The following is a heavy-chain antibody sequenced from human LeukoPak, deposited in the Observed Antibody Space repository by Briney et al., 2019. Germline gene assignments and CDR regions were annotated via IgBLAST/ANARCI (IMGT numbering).Heavy chain of an antibody. CDR3: AKGSYYDSSGSFYFDY. V-gene: IGHV3-23*01. D-gene: IGHD3-22*01. CDR1: GFTFSSYA. J-gene: IGHJ4*02. Sequence: GGPLRLSCAASGFTFSSYAMSWVRQAPGKGLEWVSGISGSGDNTYYADSVKGRFTISRDNSKNTPYVQVNSLGTEDTAAYYRAKGSYYDSSGSFYFDYWGQGTLVTVSS. CDR2: ISGSGDNT.